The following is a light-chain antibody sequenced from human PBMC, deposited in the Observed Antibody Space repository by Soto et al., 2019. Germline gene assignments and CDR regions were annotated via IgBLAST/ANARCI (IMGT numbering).Light chain of an antibody. Sequence: EIVLTQSPGTLSLSPGERATLSCRASQSVRYNYLAWYQQKPGQAPRLLIYGSASRVTGIPDWFSGSGSGTDFTLTISRVEPEDFAVYFCQQYVSSLYTFGQGTKLEIK. J-gene: IGKJ2*01. CDR2: GSA. CDR3: QQYVSSLYT. CDR1: QSVRYNY. V-gene: IGKV3-20*01.